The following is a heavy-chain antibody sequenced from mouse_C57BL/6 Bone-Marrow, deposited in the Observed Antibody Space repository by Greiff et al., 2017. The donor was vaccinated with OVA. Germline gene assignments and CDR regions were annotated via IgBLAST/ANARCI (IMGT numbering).Heavy chain of an antibody. J-gene: IGHJ4*01. V-gene: IGHV5-6*01. CDR2: ISSGGSYT. CDR1: GFTFSSYG. CDR3: ARLGAMDY. Sequence: EVQLQQSGGDLVKPGGSLKLSCAASGFTFSSYGMSWVRQTPDKRLEWVATISSGGSYTYYPDSVKGRFTITRDHAKNTLYLQVDSLKSDDTAMYYCARLGAMDYWGQGTSVTVSS.